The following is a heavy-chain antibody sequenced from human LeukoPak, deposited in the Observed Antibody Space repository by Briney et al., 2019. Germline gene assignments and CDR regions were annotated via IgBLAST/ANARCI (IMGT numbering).Heavy chain of an antibody. Sequence: GGSLRHSRAASGFTVSSNHISRLPQAPGKAPERVSLIYSGGSTYYADSVKGRFTISRDNSKNTLYLQMNSLRAEDTAVYYCARVGYTSGWYRNWGQGTLVTVSS. D-gene: IGHD6-19*01. J-gene: IGHJ4*02. CDR3: ARVGYTSGWYRN. V-gene: IGHV3-53*01. CDR2: IYSGGST. CDR1: GFTVSSNH.